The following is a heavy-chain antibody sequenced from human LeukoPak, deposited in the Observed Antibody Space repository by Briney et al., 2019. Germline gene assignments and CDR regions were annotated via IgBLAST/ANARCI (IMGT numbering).Heavy chain of an antibody. CDR3: ARGVRRQLRPFDY. CDR2: ISAYNGNT. CDR1: VYTFATYG. D-gene: IGHD1-7*01. V-gene: IGHV1-18*01. J-gene: IGHJ4*02. Sequence: ASVKVSCKASVYTFATYGISWVRQAPGQGLEWMGWISAYNGNTDYAQKLQGRVTMTTDTSTSTAYMELRSLRSDDTAVYYCARGVRRQLRPFDYWGQGTLVTVSS.